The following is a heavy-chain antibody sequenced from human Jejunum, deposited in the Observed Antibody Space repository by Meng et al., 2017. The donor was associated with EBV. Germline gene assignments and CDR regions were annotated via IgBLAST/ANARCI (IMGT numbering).Heavy chain of an antibody. J-gene: IGHJ4*02. CDR1: GVSMINFY. D-gene: IGHD3-10*01. Sequence: LEDFGQGLLQLSGTLSLTLTVFGVSMINFYWSWFRQPPGKGLEWIGYIYYSVSTNYNPSLKSRVTISVDTSKNQFSLSLSSVTAADTAVYYCARGGGRPEYWGQGILVTVSS. CDR2: IYYSVST. CDR3: ARGGGRPEY. V-gene: IGHV4-59*01.